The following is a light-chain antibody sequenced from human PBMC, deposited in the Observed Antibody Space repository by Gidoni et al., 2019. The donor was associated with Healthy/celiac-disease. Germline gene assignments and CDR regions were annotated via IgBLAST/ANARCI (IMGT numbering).Light chain of an antibody. CDR2: EVS. J-gene: IGLJ2*01. V-gene: IGLV2-14*01. CDR1: SSDVGGYNY. Sequence: QSALPQPASVSRSPGQSITISFTGTSSDVGGYNYVSWYQHHPGKAPKLMIYEVSNRPSGVSNRFSGAKSGNTASLTISGVQAEDEADYYCSSYTSSSTLGVFGGGTKRSVL. CDR3: SSYTSSSTLGV.